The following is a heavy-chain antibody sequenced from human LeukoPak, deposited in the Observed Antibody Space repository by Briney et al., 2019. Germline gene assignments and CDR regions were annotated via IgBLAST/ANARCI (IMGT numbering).Heavy chain of an antibody. V-gene: IGHV1-2*02. Sequence: ASVKVSRKASGYTLTGYYMHWVRQAPGQGLEWMGWINSNSGGTNYAQKFQGRVTMSRDTSISTAYLELRRLRSDDTAVYYCESYDSSGYYIDYWGQGTLVTVSS. CDR1: GYTLTGYY. D-gene: IGHD3-22*01. J-gene: IGHJ4*02. CDR3: ESYDSSGYYIDY. CDR2: INSNSGGT.